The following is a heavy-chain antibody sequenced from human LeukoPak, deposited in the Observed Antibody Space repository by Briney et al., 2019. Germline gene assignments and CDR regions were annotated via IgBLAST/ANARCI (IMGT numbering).Heavy chain of an antibody. Sequence: SVKVSCKASGGTFSSYAISWVRQAPGQGLEWMGGIIPIFGTANYAQKFQGRVTITTDESTSTAYMELSSLRSEDTAVYYCARERSKVGASRGAFDIWGQGTMVTVSS. CDR3: ARERSKVGASRGAFDI. D-gene: IGHD1-26*01. CDR1: GGTFSSYA. CDR2: IIPIFGTA. J-gene: IGHJ3*02. V-gene: IGHV1-69*05.